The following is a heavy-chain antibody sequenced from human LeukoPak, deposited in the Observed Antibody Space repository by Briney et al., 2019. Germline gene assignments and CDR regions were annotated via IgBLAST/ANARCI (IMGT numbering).Heavy chain of an antibody. V-gene: IGHV3-23*01. CDR1: GFTFSTFA. CDR3: AKAFGTVDPFEH. J-gene: IGHJ4*02. D-gene: IGHD4-23*01. Sequence: PGGSLRLSCTASGFTFSTFAMAWVRQAPGKGLEWVSSVSKTGDNTYYADSVRGRFTISRDNSKDTLYLQMNSLRAEDTAAYYCAKAFGTVDPFEHWGQGTLVTVSS. CDR2: VSKTGDNT.